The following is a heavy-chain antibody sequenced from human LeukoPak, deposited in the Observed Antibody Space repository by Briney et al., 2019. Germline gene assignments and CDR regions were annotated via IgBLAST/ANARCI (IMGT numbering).Heavy chain of an antibody. CDR2: FDPEDGET. V-gene: IGHV1-24*01. Sequence: ASVKVSCKVSGYTLTELSMHWVRQAPGKGLEWMGGFDPEDGETIYAQKFQGRVTMTEDTSTDTAYMELSRLISDDTAVYYCARGYCSAGTCYEFDYWGQGTLVTVSS. CDR1: GYTLTELS. J-gene: IGHJ4*02. D-gene: IGHD2-15*01. CDR3: ARGYCSAGTCYEFDY.